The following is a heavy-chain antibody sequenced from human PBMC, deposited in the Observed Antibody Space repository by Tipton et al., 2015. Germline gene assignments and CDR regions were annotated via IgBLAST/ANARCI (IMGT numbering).Heavy chain of an antibody. CDR3: ARSGGYGWDF. D-gene: IGHD5-12*01. J-gene: IGHJ4*02. Sequence: SLRLSCAASGFTFGVYAMTWVRQAPGKGLEWVSAISGTGGSTYYADAVKGRFTVSRDKSKNSLHLQLNNLRAEDTAVYYCARSGGYGWDFWGQGTLVTVSS. V-gene: IGHV3-23*01. CDR1: GFTFGVYA. CDR2: ISGTGGST.